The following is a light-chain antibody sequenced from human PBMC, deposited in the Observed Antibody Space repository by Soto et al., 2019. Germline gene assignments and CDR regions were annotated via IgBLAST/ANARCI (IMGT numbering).Light chain of an antibody. J-gene: IGKJ1*01. V-gene: IGKV3-20*01. CDR1: QSVGSS. Sequence: EIVLAQSPATLSVSPGERSTLSCRASQSVGSSLAWFQQEPGQAPRLLIYGASTRAPDIPDRFSGSGSGTDFTLTISRLEPEDFAVYYCQQYGSSPTTFGQGTKVDIK. CDR3: QQYGSSPTT. CDR2: GAS.